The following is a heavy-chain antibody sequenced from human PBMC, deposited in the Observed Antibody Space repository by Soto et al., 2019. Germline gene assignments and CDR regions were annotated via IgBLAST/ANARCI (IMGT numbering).Heavy chain of an antibody. Sequence: SGPTLVNPTQTLTLTCTFSGFSLSTTGVGVGWIRQPPGKALEWLALIYWDDDKRYNPSLNSRLTITKDTSKNQVVLAMTNMDPVDTATYYCVQSRCGGVCLQSYSSHSYYGLDVWGPGTTVTVSS. D-gene: IGHD2-21*02. CDR3: VQSRCGGVCLQSYSSHSYYGLDV. J-gene: IGHJ6*02. V-gene: IGHV2-5*02. CDR2: IYWDDDK. CDR1: GFSLSTTGVG.